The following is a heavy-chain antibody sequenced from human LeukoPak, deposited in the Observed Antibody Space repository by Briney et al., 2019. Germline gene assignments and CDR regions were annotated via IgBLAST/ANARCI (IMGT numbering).Heavy chain of an antibody. V-gene: IGHV5-51*01. Sequence: GGSLNISCKGSGYSFTTYWIVWVRQMPGKGLEWMGVIYPGDSDTRYSPSFQGQVTISADKSINTAYLQWSSLKASDTAMYYCARLRVADLDYWGQGTLVTVSS. CDR3: ARLRVADLDY. J-gene: IGHJ4*02. CDR1: GYSFTTYW. CDR2: IYPGDSDT. D-gene: IGHD6-13*01.